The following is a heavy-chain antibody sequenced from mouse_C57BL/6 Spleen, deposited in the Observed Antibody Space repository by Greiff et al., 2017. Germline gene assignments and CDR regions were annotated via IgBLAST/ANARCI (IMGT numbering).Heavy chain of an antibody. CDR2: IYPGSGST. CDR3: ARKDLDYDDDEDY. Sequence: QVQLQQPGAELVKPGASVKMSCKASGYTFTSYWITWVKQRPGQGLEWIGDIYPGSGSTNYNEKFKSKATLTVDTSSSTAYMQLSSLTSEDSAVYYCARKDLDYDDDEDYWGQGTTLTVSS. CDR1: GYTFTSYW. D-gene: IGHD2-4*01. V-gene: IGHV1-55*01. J-gene: IGHJ2*01.